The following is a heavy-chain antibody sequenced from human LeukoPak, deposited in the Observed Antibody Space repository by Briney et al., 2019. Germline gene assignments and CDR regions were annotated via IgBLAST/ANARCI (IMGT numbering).Heavy chain of an antibody. V-gene: IGHV3-53*01. CDR1: GFTVSRNY. D-gene: IGHD2-2*01. Sequence: GGSLRLSCAASGFTVSRNYMSWVRQAPGKGLEWVSVICSGGSKYYADSVKGRFTISRDKPKNIVYLQMNSLRAEDTAVNYCARYCTTTSCESPDAFDIWGHGTMVTVSS. J-gene: IGHJ3*02. CDR3: ARYCTTTSCESPDAFDI. CDR2: ICSGGSK.